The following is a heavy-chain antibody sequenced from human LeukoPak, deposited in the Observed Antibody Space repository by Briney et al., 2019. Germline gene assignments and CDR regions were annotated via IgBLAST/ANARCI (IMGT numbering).Heavy chain of an antibody. Sequence: PSETLSLTCTVSGGSIISSSYYWGWIRQPPGKGLEWIGSIYYSGSTYYNPSLKSRVTISVDTSKNQFSLKLRSVTAADTAVYYCAREGNYGALGWFDYWGQGTLVTVSS. J-gene: IGHJ4*02. D-gene: IGHD4-17*01. V-gene: IGHV4-39*02. CDR2: IYYSGST. CDR1: GGSIISSSYY. CDR3: AREGNYGALGWFDY.